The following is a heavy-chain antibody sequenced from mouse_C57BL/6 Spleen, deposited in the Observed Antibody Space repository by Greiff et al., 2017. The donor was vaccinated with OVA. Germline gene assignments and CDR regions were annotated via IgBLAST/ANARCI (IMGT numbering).Heavy chain of an antibody. J-gene: IGHJ2*01. CDR3: ARDGIYDGSFDY. Sequence: EVHLVESGPGLVKPSQSLSLTCSVTGYSITSGYYWNWIRQFPGNKLEWMGYISYDGSNNYNPSLKNRISITRDTSKNQFFLKLNSVTTEDTATYYCARDGIYDGSFDYWGQGTTLTVSS. V-gene: IGHV3-6*01. D-gene: IGHD2-3*01. CDR1: GYSITSGYY. CDR2: ISYDGSN.